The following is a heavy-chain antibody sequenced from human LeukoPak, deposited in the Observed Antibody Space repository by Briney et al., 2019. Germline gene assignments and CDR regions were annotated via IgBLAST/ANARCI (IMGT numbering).Heavy chain of an antibody. CDR3: AREAAAGYYYYYYYMDV. V-gene: IGHV4-4*07. D-gene: IGHD6-13*01. J-gene: IGHJ6*03. CDR1: GGSISSYY. CDR2: IYTTGGT. Sequence: SETLSLTCTVSGGSISSYYWSWIRQPAGKGLEWIGRIYTTGGTNYNPSLKSRVTMSVDTSKNQFSLKLSSVTAADTAVYYCAREAAAGYYYYYYYMDVWGKGTTVTISS.